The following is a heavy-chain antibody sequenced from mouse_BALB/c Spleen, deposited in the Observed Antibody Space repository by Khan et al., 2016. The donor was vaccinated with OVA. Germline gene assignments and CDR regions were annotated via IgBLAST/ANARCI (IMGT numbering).Heavy chain of an antibody. CDR3: ARKNYYDYSMDY. CDR2: ISYGGST. D-gene: IGHD1-1*01. Sequence: EVELVESGPGLVKPSQSLSLTCTVTGYSITSDYAWDWIRQFPGNKLEWMGYISYGGSTSYNPSLKSRISINRETSKNQFFLQLNSVHTEDTTTYSCARKNYYDYSMDYWGQGTSVTVSS. V-gene: IGHV3-2*02. CDR1: GYSITSDYA. J-gene: IGHJ4*01.